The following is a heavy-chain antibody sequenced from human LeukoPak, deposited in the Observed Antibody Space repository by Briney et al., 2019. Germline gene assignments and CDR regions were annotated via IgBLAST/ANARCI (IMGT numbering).Heavy chain of an antibody. D-gene: IGHD2-8*01. CDR3: ARAPRGIVLMVYAIPVWFDP. CDR1: GGSIRSTNYY. V-gene: IGHV4-39*07. J-gene: IGHJ5*02. Sequence: SETLSLTCTVSGGSIRSTNYYWVWVRQPPGKGLEWIGTIYYPESTYYNPSLKSRVTISLDTSKKQFSLKLSSVTAADTAVYYCARAPRGIVLMVYAIPVWFDPWGQGTLVTVSS. CDR2: IYYPEST.